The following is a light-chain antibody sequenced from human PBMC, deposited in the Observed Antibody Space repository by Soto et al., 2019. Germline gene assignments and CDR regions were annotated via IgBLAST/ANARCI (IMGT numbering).Light chain of an antibody. J-gene: IGKJ1*01. V-gene: IGKV1-39*01. Sequence: DIQMTQSPSSLSGSVGDRVTITCRASQSISTYLNWYQQKPGKAPKPLIYAASSLQSDIPSRFIGSGSGTDFTLTISSLQPEDFATYYCQQSYSNPKTFGQGTKVEI. CDR2: AAS. CDR3: QQSYSNPKT. CDR1: QSISTY.